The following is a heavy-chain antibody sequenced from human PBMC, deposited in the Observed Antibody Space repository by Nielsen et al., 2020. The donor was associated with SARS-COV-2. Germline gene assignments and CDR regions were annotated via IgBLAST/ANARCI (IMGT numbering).Heavy chain of an antibody. D-gene: IGHD3-16*01. V-gene: IGHV3-9*01. CDR1: GFTFDDYA. CDR3: ARDLGGVFDY. CDR2: ISWNSGSI. J-gene: IGHJ4*02. Sequence: SLKISCAASGFTFDDYAMHWVRQAPGKGLEWVSGISWNSGSIGYADSVKGRFTISRHNSKNTLYLQMNSLRAEDTAVYYCARDLGGVFDYWGQGTLVTVSS.